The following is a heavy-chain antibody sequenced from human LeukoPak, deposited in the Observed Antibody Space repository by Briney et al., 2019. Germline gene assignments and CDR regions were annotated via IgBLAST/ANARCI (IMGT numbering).Heavy chain of an antibody. CDR1: GFTFSSYA. CDR3: AKLTYCSSTSCAVEDY. D-gene: IGHD2-2*01. V-gene: IGHV3-23*01. Sequence: PGGSLRLSCAASGFTFSSYAMSWVRQAPGKGLEWVSAISGSGGSTYYADSVKGRFTISRDNSKNTLYLQMNSLRAEDTAVYYCAKLTYCSSTSCAVEDYWGQGTLVTVSS. CDR2: ISGSGGST. J-gene: IGHJ4*02.